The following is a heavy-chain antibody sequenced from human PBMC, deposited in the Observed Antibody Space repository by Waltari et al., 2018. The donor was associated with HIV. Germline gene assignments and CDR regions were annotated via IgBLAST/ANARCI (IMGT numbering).Heavy chain of an antibody. J-gene: IGHJ5*02. D-gene: IGHD6-19*01. CDR2: MNPNSGNT. V-gene: IGHV1-8*01. CDR3: VAGSGRYGSGWFDP. CDR1: GYTFTSYD. Sequence: QVQLVQSGAEVKKPGASVKVSCKASGYTFTSYDINWVRQATGQGLEWLGWMNPNSGNTGYAQKFQGRVTMTRNTSISTAYMELSSLRSEDTAVYYCVAGSGRYGSGWFDPWGQGTLVTVSS.